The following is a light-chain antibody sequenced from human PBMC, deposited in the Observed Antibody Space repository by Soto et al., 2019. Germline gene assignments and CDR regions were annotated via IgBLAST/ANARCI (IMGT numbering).Light chain of an antibody. J-gene: IGLJ2*01. V-gene: IGLV2-8*02. CDR3: SSHAGSSVL. CDR2: DVS. CDR1: SSDVGGYNY. Sequence: QSALTQPPSASRSPGQSVTISCTGTSSDVGGYNYVSWYQQHPGKAPKLMIYDVSKRPSGVPDRFSGSKSGNTASLTVSGLQAEDEADYYCSSHAGSSVLFGGGTQLTVL.